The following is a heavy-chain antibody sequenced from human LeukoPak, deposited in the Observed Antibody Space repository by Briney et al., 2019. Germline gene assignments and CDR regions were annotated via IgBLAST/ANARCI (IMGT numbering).Heavy chain of an antibody. D-gene: IGHD3-9*01. CDR2: IYYSGST. V-gene: IGHV4-30-4*08. CDR3: ARDVGLRYFDWSIPYGMDV. CDR1: GGSISSGGYY. J-gene: IGHJ6*04. Sequence: PSQTLSLTCTVSGGSISSGGYYWSWIRQHPGKGLEWIGYIYYSGSTYYNPSLKSRVTISVDTSKNQFSLKLSSVTAADTAVYYCARDVGLRYFDWSIPYGMDVWGKGTTVTVSS.